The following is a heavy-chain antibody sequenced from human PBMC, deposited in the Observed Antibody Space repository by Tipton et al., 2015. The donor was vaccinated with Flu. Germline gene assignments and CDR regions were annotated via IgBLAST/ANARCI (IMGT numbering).Heavy chain of an antibody. D-gene: IGHD2-8*02. CDR3: AGRFTSGLFAS. CDR2: VHYRENT. J-gene: IGHJ4*02. Sequence: TLSLTCTVSGGSFTNYYWSWIRQPPGKGLEWIGFVHYRENTSYNPSLKNRVTMSLDTSKNQFSLKLISVTAADTAVYYCAGRFTSGLFASWGQGTPVTVS. CDR1: GGSFTNYY. V-gene: IGHV4-59*08.